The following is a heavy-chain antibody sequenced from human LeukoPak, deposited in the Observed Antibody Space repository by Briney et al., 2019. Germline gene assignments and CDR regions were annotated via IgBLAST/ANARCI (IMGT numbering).Heavy chain of an antibody. Sequence: PSETLSLTCSVSGGSISNYYWSWIRQPPGKGLEWIGYIYNTGNTNYSPSLKSRVTISLDSSKNQFSLKLSSVTAADTAVYYCARVILSSSSWYSDLFYFDHWGQGARVTVSS. CDR3: ARVILSSSSWYSDLFYFDH. J-gene: IGHJ4*02. CDR1: GGSISNYY. CDR2: IYNTGNT. V-gene: IGHV4-59*01. D-gene: IGHD6-13*01.